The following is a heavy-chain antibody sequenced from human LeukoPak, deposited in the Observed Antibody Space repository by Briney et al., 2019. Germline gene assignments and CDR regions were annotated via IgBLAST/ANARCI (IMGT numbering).Heavy chain of an antibody. CDR3: AKGSVAGYFHY. CDR1: GFSFTSYV. Sequence: GGSLTLSCPPSGFSFTSYVMQWVRPAAGKGLEWVAVISYDGSNQYYADSVKGQFTISRDNSKNTLYLQMDSLRAEGAAVCYWAKGSVAGYFHYWGQGTLVTVSS. CDR2: ISYDGSNQ. D-gene: IGHD6-19*01. J-gene: IGHJ4*02. V-gene: IGHV3-30*18.